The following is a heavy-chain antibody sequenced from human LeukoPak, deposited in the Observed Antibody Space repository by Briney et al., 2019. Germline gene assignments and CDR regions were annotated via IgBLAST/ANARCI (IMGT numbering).Heavy chain of an antibody. CDR2: IYTSGST. CDR3: ARDIGPPGYYYMDV. D-gene: IGHD3-10*01. Sequence: SETLSLTCTVSGGSISSSSYYWSWIRQPAGKGLEWIGRIYTSGSTNYNPSLKSRVTMSVDTSKNQFSLKLSSVTAADTAVYYCARDIGPPGYYYMDVWGKGTTVTVSS. CDR1: GGSISSSSYY. J-gene: IGHJ6*03. V-gene: IGHV4-61*02.